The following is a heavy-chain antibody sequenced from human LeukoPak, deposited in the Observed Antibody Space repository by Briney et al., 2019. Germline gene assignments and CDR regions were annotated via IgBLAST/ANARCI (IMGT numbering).Heavy chain of an antibody. CDR3: VRQSTSKRGYYYGSGMYWDYFDY. Sequence: GESLKISCKGSGYSFTSYWIGWVRQMPGKGLEWMGIIYPGDSDTGYSPSFQGQVTISADKSISTAYLQWSSLKASDTAMYYCVRQSTSKRGYYYGSGMYWDYFDYWGQGTLVTVSS. J-gene: IGHJ4*02. CDR1: GYSFTSYW. V-gene: IGHV5-51*01. D-gene: IGHD3-10*01. CDR2: IYPGDSDT.